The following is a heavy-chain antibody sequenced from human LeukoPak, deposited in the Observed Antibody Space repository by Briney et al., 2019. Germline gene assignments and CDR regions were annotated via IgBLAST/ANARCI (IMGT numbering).Heavy chain of an antibody. CDR2: ISTSSRFI. V-gene: IGHV3-21*01. CDR3: ARADCSSATCYLRRSWFDP. CDR1: GFTLSNYD. Sequence: GGSLRLSCAASGFTLSNYDMNWVRQAPGKGLEGVSSISTSSRFIYYKDSVRGRFTISRDDAKNSLHLEMNSLRAEDTAVYYCARADCSSATCYLRRSWFDPWGQGTLVTVSS. J-gene: IGHJ5*02. D-gene: IGHD2/OR15-2a*01.